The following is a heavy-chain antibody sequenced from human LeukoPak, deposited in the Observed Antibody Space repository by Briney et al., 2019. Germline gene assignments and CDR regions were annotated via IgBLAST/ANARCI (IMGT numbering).Heavy chain of an antibody. D-gene: IGHD2-15*01. Sequence: QTGGSLRLSCAASGFTFSSSAMSWVRQVPGKGLEWVSGISASGGSTYYADSVKGRFAISRDKSKNTLSLQMNSLRAEDTAVYYCAQQVGYCSSGSCYFTYWGQGTLVTVSS. CDR2: ISASGGST. J-gene: IGHJ1*01. CDR3: AQQVGYCSSGSCYFTY. V-gene: IGHV3-23*01. CDR1: GFTFSSSA.